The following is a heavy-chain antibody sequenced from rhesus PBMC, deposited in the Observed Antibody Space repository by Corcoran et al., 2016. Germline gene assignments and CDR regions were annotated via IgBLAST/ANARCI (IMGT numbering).Heavy chain of an antibody. D-gene: IGHD6-31*01. CDR2: IKNKANGGTA. V-gene: IGHV3-16*01. CDR3: TSRLILAAGNVY. CDR1: GFTFSNYW. Sequence: EVQLVESGGGLVQPGGSLRLSCAASGFTFSNYWMNWVRQAPGKGLEWVGVIKNKANGGTAAYAESVKGRFTISRDDSKNTLYLQMSSLKTEDTAVYYCTSRLILAAGNVYWGQGVLVTVSS. J-gene: IGHJ4*01.